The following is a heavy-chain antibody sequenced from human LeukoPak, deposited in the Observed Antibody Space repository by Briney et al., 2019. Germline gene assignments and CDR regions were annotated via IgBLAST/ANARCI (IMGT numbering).Heavy chain of an antibody. CDR3: AKDEDVNSSRRGLWLSRFGSNNLFQH. Sequence: GRSLRLSCAASGFTFDDYAMHWVRRAPGKGLEWVSGISWNSGSIGYADSVKGRFTISRDNAKNSLYLQMSSLRAEDTALYYCAKDEDVNSSRRGLWLSRFGSNNLFQHWGQGTLVTVSS. CDR1: GFTFDDYA. CDR2: ISWNSGSI. V-gene: IGHV3-9*01. D-gene: IGHD6-19*01. J-gene: IGHJ1*01.